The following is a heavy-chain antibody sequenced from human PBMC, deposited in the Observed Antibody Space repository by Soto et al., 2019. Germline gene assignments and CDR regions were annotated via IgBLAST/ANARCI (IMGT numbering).Heavy chain of an antibody. J-gene: IGHJ6*03. CDR1: GFTFDDYG. CDR3: ARKGIAARPGGYYYYYMDV. CDR2: INWNGGST. Sequence: EVQLVESGGGVVRPGGSLRLSCAASGFTFDDYGMSWVRQAPGKGLEWVSGINWNGGSTGYADSVKGRFTISRDNAKNSLYLQMNSLRAEDTALYHCARKGIAARPGGYYYYYMDVWGKGTTVTVSS. D-gene: IGHD6-6*01. V-gene: IGHV3-20*01.